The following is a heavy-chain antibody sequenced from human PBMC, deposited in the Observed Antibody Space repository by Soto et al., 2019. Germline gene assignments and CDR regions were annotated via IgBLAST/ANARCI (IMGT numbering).Heavy chain of an antibody. J-gene: IGHJ1*01. CDR2: ISGSGGST. Sequence: EVQLLESGGGLVQPGGSLRLSCAASGFTFSSYAMSWVRQAPGKGLEWVSAISGSGGSTYYADSVKGRFTISRDNSKNTLYLQMNSRKAEDTAVYYCAKDLGSYYVFQHWGQGTLVTVSS. V-gene: IGHV3-23*01. CDR3: AKDLGSYYVFQH. D-gene: IGHD1-26*01. CDR1: GFTFSSYA.